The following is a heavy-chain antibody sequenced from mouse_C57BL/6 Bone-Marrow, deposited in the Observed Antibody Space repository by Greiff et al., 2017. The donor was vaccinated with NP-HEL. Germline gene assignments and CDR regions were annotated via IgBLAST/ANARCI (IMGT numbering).Heavy chain of an antibody. CDR3: ARGAMDY. CDR1: GFTFSDYG. Sequence: EVKVEESGGGLVKPGGSLKLSCAASGFTFSDYGMHWVRQAPEKGLEWVAYISSGSSTIYYADTVKGRFTISRDNAKNTLFLQMTSLRSEDTAMYYCARGAMDYWGQGTSVTVSS. V-gene: IGHV5-17*01. J-gene: IGHJ4*01. CDR2: ISSGSSTI.